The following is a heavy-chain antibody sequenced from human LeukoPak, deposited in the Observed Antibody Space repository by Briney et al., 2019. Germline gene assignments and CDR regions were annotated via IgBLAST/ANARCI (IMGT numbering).Heavy chain of an antibody. Sequence: GGSLRLSCVAPGFTFSSYAMSWVRQAPGKGLEWVSAISGSGGSTYYADSVKGRFTISRDNSKNTLYLQMNSLRAEDTAVYYCAKSNSMIVVVDAFDIWGQGTMVTVSS. D-gene: IGHD3-22*01. J-gene: IGHJ3*02. CDR1: GFTFSSYA. CDR2: ISGSGGST. V-gene: IGHV3-23*01. CDR3: AKSNSMIVVVDAFDI.